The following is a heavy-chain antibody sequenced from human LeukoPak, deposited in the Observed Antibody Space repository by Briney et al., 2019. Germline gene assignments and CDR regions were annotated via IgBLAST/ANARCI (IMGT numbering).Heavy chain of an antibody. CDR2: ISYDGSNK. CDR1: GLIFSTYW. CDR3: ARERGYFDY. V-gene: IGHV3-30-3*01. Sequence: GGSLRLSCEVSGLIFSTYWMTWVRQAPGKGLEWVAVISYDGSNKYYADSVKGRFTISRDNSKNTLYLQMNSLRAEDTAVYYCARERGYFDYWGQGTLVTVSS. D-gene: IGHD3-10*01. J-gene: IGHJ4*02.